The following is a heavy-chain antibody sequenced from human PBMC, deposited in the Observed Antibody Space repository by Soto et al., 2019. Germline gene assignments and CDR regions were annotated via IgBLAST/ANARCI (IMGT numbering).Heavy chain of an antibody. V-gene: IGHV3-33*01. CDR1: GFTFSSYG. J-gene: IGHJ4*02. Sequence: QVQLVESGGGVVQPGRSLRLSCAASGFTFSSYGVHWVRQAPGKGLEWVAVIWYDGSNKYYADSVKGRFTISRDNSKNTLYLQMNSLRAEDTALYYCARTPKSSPYYFDYWGQGTLVTVSS. CDR3: ARTPKSSPYYFDY. CDR2: IWYDGSNK.